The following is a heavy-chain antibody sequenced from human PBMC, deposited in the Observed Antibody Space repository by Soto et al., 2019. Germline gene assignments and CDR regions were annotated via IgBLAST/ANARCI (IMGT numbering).Heavy chain of an antibody. J-gene: IGHJ6*02. CDR1: VGSFSVYY. CDR3: ARGRQSITIFGVVIPLGMDV. CDR2: INHSGST. D-gene: IGHD3-3*01. Sequence: SETLSLTCAFYVGSFSVYYWSWIRQPPGKGLDWIGEINHSGSTNYNPSLKSRVTISVDTSKNQFSLKLSSVTAADTAVYYCARGRQSITIFGVVIPLGMDVWGQGTTVTVSS. V-gene: IGHV4-34*01.